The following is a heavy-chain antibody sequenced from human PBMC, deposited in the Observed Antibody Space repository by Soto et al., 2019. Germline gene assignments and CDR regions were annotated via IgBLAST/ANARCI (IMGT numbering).Heavy chain of an antibody. CDR3: ARAISYFYASGSYFDY. V-gene: IGHV3-30-3*01. CDR2: ISYDGNDK. J-gene: IGHJ4*02. Sequence: LRLSGASSKFPFHRFALHWVRQATGEGLEWVALISYDGNDKYYADSVKGRFTISRDDSKNMLYLQMNRLRVEDTAVYYCARAISYFYASGSYFDYWGQGTRVTVSS. CDR1: KFPFHRFA. D-gene: IGHD3-10*01.